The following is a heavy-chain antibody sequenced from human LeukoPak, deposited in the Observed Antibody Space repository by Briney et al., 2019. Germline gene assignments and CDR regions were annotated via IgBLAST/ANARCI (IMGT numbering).Heavy chain of an antibody. CDR3: ARDPWGTDYDSSGYYLFDY. Sequence: ASVKVSCKASGGTFSSYAISWVRQAPGQGLEWMGGIIPIFGTANYAQKFQGRVTITTDESTSTAYMELSSLRSEDTAVCYCARDPWGTDYDSSGYYLFDYWGQGTLVTVSS. CDR1: GGTFSSYA. D-gene: IGHD3-22*01. V-gene: IGHV1-69*05. CDR2: IIPIFGTA. J-gene: IGHJ4*02.